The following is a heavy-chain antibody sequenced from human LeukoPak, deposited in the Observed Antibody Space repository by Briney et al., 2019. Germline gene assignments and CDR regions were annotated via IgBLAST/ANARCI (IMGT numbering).Heavy chain of an antibody. V-gene: IGHV1-46*01. CDR2: INPSGGST. CDR1: GYTFTSYY. Sequence: ASLKVSCKASGYTFTSYYMHWVRQAPGQGLEWMGIINPSGGSTSYAQKFQGRVTMTRDTSTSTVYMELSSLRSEDTAVYYCARGELGYCSGGSCRPDFDYWGQGTLVTVSS. CDR3: ARGELGYCSGGSCRPDFDY. D-gene: IGHD2-15*01. J-gene: IGHJ4*02.